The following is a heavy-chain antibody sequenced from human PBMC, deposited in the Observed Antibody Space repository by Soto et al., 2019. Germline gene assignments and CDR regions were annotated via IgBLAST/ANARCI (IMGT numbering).Heavy chain of an antibody. V-gene: IGHV3-23*01. CDR2: ISGSGGST. J-gene: IGHJ4*02. CDR1: GFTFSSYA. CDR3: AKEIEYSSSSLPVDY. D-gene: IGHD6-6*01. Sequence: PXXSLRLSCAASGFTFSSYAMRWVLQAPGKGLEWVSAISGSGGSTYYADSVKGRFTISRDNSKNTLYLQMNRLRAEDTAVYYCAKEIEYSSSSLPVDYWGQGTLVTVSS.